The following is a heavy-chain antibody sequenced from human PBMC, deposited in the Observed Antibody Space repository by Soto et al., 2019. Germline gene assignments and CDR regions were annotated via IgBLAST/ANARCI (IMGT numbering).Heavy chain of an antibody. J-gene: IGHJ4*02. CDR2: ISAHNGNT. CDR1: GYAFTTYG. CDR3: ARGRYGDY. Sequence: QVHLVQSGAEVKKPGASVKVSCKGSGYAFTTYGITWVRQAPGQGLEWMGWISAHNGNTNYAQKLQGRVTVTRDTSSSTAYMELRSLRSDDTAVYYCARGRYGDYWGQGALVTVSS. V-gene: IGHV1-18*01. D-gene: IGHD1-1*01.